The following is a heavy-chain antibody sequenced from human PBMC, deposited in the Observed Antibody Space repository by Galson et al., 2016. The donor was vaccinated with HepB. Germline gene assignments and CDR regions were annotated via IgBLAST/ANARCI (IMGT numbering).Heavy chain of an antibody. CDR2: IKSKVDGGAA. J-gene: IGHJ4*02. D-gene: IGHD6-19*01. CDR3: TTVLSTASMSGWYDWGFDS. V-gene: IGHV3-15*07. CDR1: GFTLSTYS. Sequence: SLRLSCAASGFTLSTYSMNWFRQAPGKGLEWVGRIKSKVDGGAADYAAPVKGRFTISGDDSKNTLYLQMTGLKTEDTAVYYCTTVLSTASMSGWYDWGFDSWGQGTLVTVSS.